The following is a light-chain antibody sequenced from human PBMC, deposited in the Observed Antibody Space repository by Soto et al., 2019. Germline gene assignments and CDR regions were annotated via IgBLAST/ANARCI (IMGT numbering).Light chain of an antibody. J-gene: IGKJ5*01. V-gene: IGKV3-11*01. CDR2: DAS. CDR3: QQRRSWPLT. CDR1: QSVSIY. Sequence: DIVLTQSPATLSLSPGERATLSCRASQSVSIYLAWYQQKPGQAPRLLIYDASDRATGIPARFSGSGSGTDFTLTISSLEPEDFAVYYCQQRRSWPLTFGQGTRLEIK.